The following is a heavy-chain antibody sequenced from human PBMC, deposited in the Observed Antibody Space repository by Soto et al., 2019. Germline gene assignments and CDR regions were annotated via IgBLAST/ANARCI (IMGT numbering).Heavy chain of an antibody. CDR1: GRSISNSY. D-gene: IGHD3-10*01. Sequence: SETLSLTCTVSGRSISNSYSRWIRQSPGKGLEWIGYIYSNGNTNYNPSLKSRLTISIDPSKNQFSLKLSSLSAADTAVYYCARHSPPFFYGSGPWDVWGQGTTVTVSS. V-gene: IGHV4-59*08. CDR2: IYSNGNT. CDR3: ARHSPPFFYGSGPWDV. J-gene: IGHJ6*02.